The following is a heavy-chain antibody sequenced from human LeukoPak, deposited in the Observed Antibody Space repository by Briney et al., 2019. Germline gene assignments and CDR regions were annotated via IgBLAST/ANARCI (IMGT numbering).Heavy chain of an antibody. CDR1: GFTFSSYS. CDR3: ARDTDCSSTSCYVNALDY. J-gene: IGHJ4*02. Sequence: PGGSLRLPCAASGFTFSSYSMNWVRQAPGKGLEWVSSISGSSSYIYYADSVKGRFTISRDNAKNSLYLQMNSLRAEDTAVYYCARDTDCSSTSCYVNALDYWGQGTLVTVSS. V-gene: IGHV3-21*01. D-gene: IGHD2-2*01. CDR2: ISGSSSYI.